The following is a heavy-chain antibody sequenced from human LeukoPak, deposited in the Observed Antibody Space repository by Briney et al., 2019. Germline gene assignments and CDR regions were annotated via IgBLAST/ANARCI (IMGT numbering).Heavy chain of an antibody. CDR2: IYYSGST. CDR3: ASLPYGASRTDY. Sequence: SETLSLTCTVSGGSISSYYWSWIRQPPGKGLEWIGYIYYSGSTNYNPSLKSRVTISVDTSKNQFSLKLSSVTAADTAVYYCASLPYGASRTDYWGQGTLVTVSS. V-gene: IGHV4-59*08. J-gene: IGHJ4*02. D-gene: IGHD4-17*01. CDR1: GGSISSYY.